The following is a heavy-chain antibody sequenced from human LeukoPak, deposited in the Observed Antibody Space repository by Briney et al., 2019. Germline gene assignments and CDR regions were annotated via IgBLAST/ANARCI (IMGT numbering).Heavy chain of an antibody. CDR1: GGSVSSNNW. CDR2: IYHSGST. V-gene: IGHV4-4*02. D-gene: IGHD3-10*01. CDR3: ARARSLWFGELYNYYGMDV. J-gene: IGHJ6*02. Sequence: SGTLSLTCAVSGGSVSSNNWWNWVRQPPGEGLEWIGEIYHSGSTNYNPSLKSRVTISVDKSKNQFSLKLSSVTAADTAVYYCARARSLWFGELYNYYGMDVWGQGTTVTVSS.